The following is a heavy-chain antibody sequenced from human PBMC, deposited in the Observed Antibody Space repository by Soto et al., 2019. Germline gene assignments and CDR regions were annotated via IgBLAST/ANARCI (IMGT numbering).Heavy chain of an antibody. CDR3: AAGFGVNYYYYMDV. Sequence: SETLSLTCTVSGGSISSYYWSLIRQPPGKGLEWIGYISYTGITNYSPSLKSRVTISVDTSKNQFSLKLSSVTAADTAVYYCAAGFGVNYYYYMDVWDKGITVTVSS. CDR1: GGSISSYY. V-gene: IGHV4-59*08. CDR2: ISYTGIT. J-gene: IGHJ6*03. D-gene: IGHD3-3*01.